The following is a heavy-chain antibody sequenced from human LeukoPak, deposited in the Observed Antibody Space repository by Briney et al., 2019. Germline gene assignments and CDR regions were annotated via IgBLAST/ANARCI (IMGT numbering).Heavy chain of an antibody. Sequence: GASVKVSCKASGYTFTSYGISWVRQAPGQGLEWMGRIIPILGIANYAQKFQGRVTITADKSTSTAYMELSSLGSEDTAVYYCARDLRTYYDFWSDYYPYGMDVWGQGTTVTVSS. D-gene: IGHD3-3*01. J-gene: IGHJ6*02. CDR1: GYTFTSYG. CDR2: IIPILGIA. V-gene: IGHV1-69*04. CDR3: ARDLRTYYDFWSDYYPYGMDV.